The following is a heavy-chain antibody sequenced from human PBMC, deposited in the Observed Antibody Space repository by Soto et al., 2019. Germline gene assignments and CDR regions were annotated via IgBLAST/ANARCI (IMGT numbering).Heavy chain of an antibody. Sequence: ASVKVSCKASGYTFTSYAMHWVRQAPGKRLEWMGWINAGNSNTKYSQKFQGRVTITADKSTSTAYMELSILRSEDTAVYYCARVDIVVVPAAPESYYYYGMDVWGQGTTVTVSS. CDR2: INAGNSNT. D-gene: IGHD2-2*03. CDR1: GYTFTSYA. CDR3: ARVDIVVVPAAPESYYYYGMDV. J-gene: IGHJ6*02. V-gene: IGHV1-3*01.